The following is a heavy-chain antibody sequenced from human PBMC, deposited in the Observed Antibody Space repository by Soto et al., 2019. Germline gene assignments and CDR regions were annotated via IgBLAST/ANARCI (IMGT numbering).Heavy chain of an antibody. Sequence: GGSLRLSCAASGFTFSSYAMHWVRQAPGKGLEWVAVISYDGSNKYYADSVKGRFTISRDNSENTLYLQMNSLRAEDTAVYYCARERFGELLNWGQGTLVTVSS. CDR2: ISYDGSNK. D-gene: IGHD3-10*01. V-gene: IGHV3-30-3*01. CDR1: GFTFSSYA. CDR3: ARERFGELLN. J-gene: IGHJ4*02.